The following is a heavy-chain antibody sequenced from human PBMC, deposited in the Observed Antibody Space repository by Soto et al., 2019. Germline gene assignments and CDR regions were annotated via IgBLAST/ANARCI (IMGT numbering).Heavy chain of an antibody. CDR1: GGSISSGGYY. CDR2: IYYSGST. Sequence: SETLSLTCTVSGGSISSGGYYWSWIRQHPGKGLEWIGYIYYSGSTYYKQSLKSRVTISVDTSKNKNSLKLNSVTAADTAEYNCVMGFFDFDSSGYYSRNSDAFDIWGQGTMVTVSS. V-gene: IGHV4-31*03. CDR3: VMGFFDFDSSGYYSRNSDAFDI. J-gene: IGHJ3*02. D-gene: IGHD3-22*01.